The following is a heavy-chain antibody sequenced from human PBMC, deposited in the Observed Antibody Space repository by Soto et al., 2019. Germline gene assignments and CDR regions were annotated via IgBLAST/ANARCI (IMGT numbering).Heavy chain of an antibody. CDR1: GFTFRTYA. CDR3: ARDQNYDTSGPGWSGFGY. CDR2: ISYDGSNK. J-gene: IGHJ4*02. D-gene: IGHD3-3*01. Sequence: QVQLVESGGGVVQPGRSLRLSCAVSGFTFRTYAMHWVRQAPGKGLEWVAMISYDGSNKYYADSVKGRFTISRDNSKNTLYLQMNSLRDEDTAVYYCARDQNYDTSGPGWSGFGYWGQGTLVTVSS. V-gene: IGHV3-30-3*01.